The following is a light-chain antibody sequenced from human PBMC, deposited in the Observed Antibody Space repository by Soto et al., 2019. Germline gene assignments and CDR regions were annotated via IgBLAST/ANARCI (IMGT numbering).Light chain of an antibody. CDR3: QSYDSSLSGSNV. V-gene: IGLV1-40*01. CDR1: SSNIGAGYD. CDR2: GNS. J-gene: IGLJ1*01. Sequence: QSVLTQPPSVSGAPGQRVTISCTGSSSNIGAGYDVHWYQQLPGTAPKLLIYGNSNRPSGVPDRFSGSKSGTSASLAITGLQAEDEADDYCQSYDSSLSGSNVFGTGTKLTVL.